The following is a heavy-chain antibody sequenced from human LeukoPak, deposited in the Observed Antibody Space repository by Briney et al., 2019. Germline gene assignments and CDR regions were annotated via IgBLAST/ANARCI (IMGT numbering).Heavy chain of an antibody. Sequence: GGSLRLSCAASGFTFSSYGMHWVRQAPGKGLEWVSAISGSGGSTYYAGSVKGRFTISRDNSKNTLYLQMNSLRAEDTAVYYCAKDSYVRGVIPGLFDYWGQGTLVTVSS. J-gene: IGHJ4*02. CDR1: GFTFSSYG. D-gene: IGHD3-10*01. V-gene: IGHV3-23*01. CDR2: ISGSGGST. CDR3: AKDSYVRGVIPGLFDY.